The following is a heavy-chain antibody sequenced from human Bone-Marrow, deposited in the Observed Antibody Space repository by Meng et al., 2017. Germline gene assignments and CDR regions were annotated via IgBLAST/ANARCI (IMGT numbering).Heavy chain of an antibody. Sequence: SVKVSCKASGDTFISYAICWVRQAPGQGLEWMGGISPIFGKANYAQKFQGRVTITADKSTSTAYMELSSMRSEDTAVYYCATTAAGYDYWGQGTLVTVSS. CDR2: ISPIFGKA. V-gene: IGHV1-69*06. J-gene: IGHJ4*02. D-gene: IGHD6-13*01. CDR3: ATTAAGYDY. CDR1: GDTFISYA.